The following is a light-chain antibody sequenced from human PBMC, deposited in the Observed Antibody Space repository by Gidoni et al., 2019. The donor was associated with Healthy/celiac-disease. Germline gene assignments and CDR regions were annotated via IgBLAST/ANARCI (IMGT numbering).Light chain of an antibody. Sequence: QSVLTQPPSASGTPGQRVTISCSGSSSNIGSNSVYWYQQLPGTAPKLLIYRNNQRPSGVPDRFSGSKSGTSASLAISGLRSEDEADYYCAAWDDSLSGVVFGGGTKLXV. CDR2: RNN. CDR1: SSNIGSNS. CDR3: AAWDDSLSGVV. J-gene: IGLJ2*01. V-gene: IGLV1-47*01.